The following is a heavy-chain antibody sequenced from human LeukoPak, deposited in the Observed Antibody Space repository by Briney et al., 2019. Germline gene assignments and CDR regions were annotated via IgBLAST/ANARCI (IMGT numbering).Heavy chain of an antibody. CDR2: ISYEGSNK. D-gene: IGHD3-22*01. Sequence: PGRSLRLSCAASGFTFSSYGMHWVRQAPGKGLEWVAVISYEGSNKYYADSVKGRFTISRDNSKNTLYLQMNSLRAEDTAVYYCAKDRGTMIVVDPPDYWGQGTLVTVSS. CDR3: AKDRGTMIVVDPPDY. V-gene: IGHV3-30*18. CDR1: GFTFSSYG. J-gene: IGHJ4*02.